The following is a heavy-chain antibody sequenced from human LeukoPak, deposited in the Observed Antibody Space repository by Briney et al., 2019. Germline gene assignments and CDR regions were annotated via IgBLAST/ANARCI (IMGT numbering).Heavy chain of an antibody. Sequence: GGPLKPSFPPPEFTSITYWMHGFGQAPGKGLCWFSRINSDGSSTSYADSVKGRFTISRDNAKNTLYLQMNSLRAEDTAVYYCARASHKVLHYFDYWGQGTLVTVSS. V-gene: IGHV3-74*01. J-gene: IGHJ4*02. CDR2: INSDGSST. CDR3: ARASHKVLHYFDY. CDR1: EFTSITYW. D-gene: IGHD3-3*01.